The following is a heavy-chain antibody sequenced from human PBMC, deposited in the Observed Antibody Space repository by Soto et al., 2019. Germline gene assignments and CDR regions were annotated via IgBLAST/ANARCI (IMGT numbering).Heavy chain of an antibody. CDR3: ARGGVYCSSSTCYSGHFDF. CDR1: GFTFSGYS. CDR2: ISSGSTTI. D-gene: IGHD2-2*01. Sequence: EVQLVESGGGLLQPGGSLRLSCAASGFTFSGYSMNWVRQAPGKGLEWVSYISSGSTTIYYADSVKGRFTISRDNAKTSLFLQMNSLRDEDTAIYYCARGGVYCSSSTCYSGHFDFWGQGTLVTVSS. J-gene: IGHJ4*02. V-gene: IGHV3-48*02.